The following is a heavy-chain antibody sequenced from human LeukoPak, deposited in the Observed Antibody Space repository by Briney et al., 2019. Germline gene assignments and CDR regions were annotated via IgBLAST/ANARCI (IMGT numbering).Heavy chain of an antibody. Sequence: ASVKVSCKASGGTFSSYAISWVRQAPGQGLEWMGGIIPIFGTANYAQKFQGRVTITADESTSTAYMELSSLRSEDTAVYYCARQGSGWYPFDYWGQGTLVTVSS. CDR1: GGTFSSYA. D-gene: IGHD6-19*01. J-gene: IGHJ4*02. CDR3: ARQGSGWYPFDY. CDR2: IIPIFGTA. V-gene: IGHV1-69*13.